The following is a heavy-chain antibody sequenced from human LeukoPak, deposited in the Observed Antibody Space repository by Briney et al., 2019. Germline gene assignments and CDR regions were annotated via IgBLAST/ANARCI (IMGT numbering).Heavy chain of an antibody. CDR1: GYSFTTSW. V-gene: IGHV5-51*01. CDR2: MYVGDSDT. D-gene: IGHD5-24*01. J-gene: IGHJ4*02. Sequence: GESLKISCKGSGYSFTTSWIGWVRQMPGKGLEWMAIMYVGDSDTRYSPSFQGQVTISADKSISTAYLQWSSLKASDTAMYYCYSGDGYNRCYWGQGTLVTVSP. CDR3: YSGDGYNRCY.